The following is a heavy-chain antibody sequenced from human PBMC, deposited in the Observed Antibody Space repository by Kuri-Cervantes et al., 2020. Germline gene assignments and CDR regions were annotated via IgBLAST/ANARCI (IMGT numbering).Heavy chain of an antibody. D-gene: IGHD6-19*01. V-gene: IGHV3-53*01. CDR2: IYSGGST. Sequence: GESLKISCAASGFTVSSNYMSWVRQAPGKGLEWVSVIYSGGSTYYADSVKGRFTISRDNSKNTLHLQMNSLRVEDTAMYYCTLGTSGWHAHWGQGTLVTVSS. J-gene: IGHJ4*02. CDR1: GFTVSSNY. CDR3: TLGTSGWHAH.